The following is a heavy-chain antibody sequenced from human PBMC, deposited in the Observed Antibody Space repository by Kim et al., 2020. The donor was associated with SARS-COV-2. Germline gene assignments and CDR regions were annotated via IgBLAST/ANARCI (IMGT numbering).Heavy chain of an antibody. Sequence: NYNPYLKSRVTISVDMAKNKFSLNLGSVTAADTAVYYCGRERSGTSYFDCWGQGTLVTVSS. V-gene: IGHV4-59*01. CDR3: GRERSGTSYFDC. J-gene: IGHJ4*02.